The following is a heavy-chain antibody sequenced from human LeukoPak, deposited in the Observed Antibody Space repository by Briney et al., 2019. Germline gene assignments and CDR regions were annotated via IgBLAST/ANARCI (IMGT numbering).Heavy chain of an antibody. CDR2: INPSGGSA. J-gene: IGHJ4*02. D-gene: IGHD1-26*01. CDR3: ARGRGELHRELDS. V-gene: IGHV1-46*01. Sequence: ASVKVSCKASGYTFTTHFIHWVRQAPGQGLQWMGMINPSGGSAIYAQKFQGRVTMTSDTSTSTVYMELRSLRSEDTALYFCARGRGELHRELDSWGQGTLVTVSS. CDR1: GYTFTTHF.